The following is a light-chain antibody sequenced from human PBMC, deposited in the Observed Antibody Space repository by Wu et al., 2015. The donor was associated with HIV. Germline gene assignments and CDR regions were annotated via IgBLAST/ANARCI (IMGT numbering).Light chain of an antibody. CDR3: QHYGSSPYT. CDR2: DAS. V-gene: IGKV3-20*01. CDR1: QSVSGT. Sequence: EIVLTQSPGTLSLSPGERATLSCRASQSVSGTLAWYQQKPGQAPRLLIYDASTRATGIPDRFSGSGSVTDFTLTISSLEPEDFAAYYCQHYGSSPYTFGQGTKLEIK. J-gene: IGKJ2*01.